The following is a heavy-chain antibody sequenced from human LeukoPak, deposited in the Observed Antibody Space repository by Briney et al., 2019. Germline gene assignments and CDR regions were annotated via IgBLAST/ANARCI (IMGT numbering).Heavy chain of an antibody. Sequence: GGSLRLSCAASGFTFSNAWMSWVRQAPGKGLEWVGRIKSKTDGGTTDYAAPVKGRFTISRDDSKNTPYLQMNSLKTEDTAVYYCTTELECYYDSSGLSYSDYWGQGTLVTVSS. V-gene: IGHV3-15*01. D-gene: IGHD3-22*01. CDR2: IKSKTDGGTT. CDR3: TTELECYYDSSGLSYSDY. CDR1: GFTFSNAW. J-gene: IGHJ4*02.